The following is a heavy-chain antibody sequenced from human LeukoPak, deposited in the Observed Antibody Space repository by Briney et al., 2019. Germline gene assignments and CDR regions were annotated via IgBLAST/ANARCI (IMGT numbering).Heavy chain of an antibody. Sequence: GGSPRLSCAASGFTFSSYAMSWVRQAPGKGLEWVSAISGSGGSTYYADSVKGRFTISRDNSKNTLYLQMNSLRAEDTAVYYCAKDLSYCSGGTCYTSRYYGMDVWGQGTTVTVSS. J-gene: IGHJ6*02. V-gene: IGHV3-23*01. CDR1: GFTFSSYA. CDR2: ISGSGGST. D-gene: IGHD2-15*01. CDR3: AKDLSYCSGGTCYTSRYYGMDV.